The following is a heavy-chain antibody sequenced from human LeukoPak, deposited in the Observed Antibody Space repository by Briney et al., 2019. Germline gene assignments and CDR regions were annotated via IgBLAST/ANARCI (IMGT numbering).Heavy chain of an antibody. CDR1: GGSITSGDYR. Sequence: SETLSLTCIVSGGSITSGDYRWGWNRQSPGKGLEWIGSFYNRGSPYYNPSLKSRVTISLDTSKNQFSLKLTSVTAADTAIYYCARQFDYWGPGTLVTVSS. CDR3: ARQFDY. J-gene: IGHJ4*02. CDR2: FYNRGSP. V-gene: IGHV4-39*01.